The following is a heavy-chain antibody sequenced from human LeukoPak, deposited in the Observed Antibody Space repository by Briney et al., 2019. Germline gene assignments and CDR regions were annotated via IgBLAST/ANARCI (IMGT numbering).Heavy chain of an antibody. D-gene: IGHD3-10*01. J-gene: IGHJ6*03. Sequence: GGSLRLSCAASGFTFSSYSMNWVRQAPGKGLEWVASTSGSSSYIYYADSVKGRFTISRDNAKNSLYLQMNSLSAEDTALYHCAREGWWATAGRYYYYMDVWGKGTTVTVSS. CDR3: AREGWWATAGRYYYYMDV. CDR1: GFTFSSYS. V-gene: IGHV3-21*04. CDR2: TSGSSSYI.